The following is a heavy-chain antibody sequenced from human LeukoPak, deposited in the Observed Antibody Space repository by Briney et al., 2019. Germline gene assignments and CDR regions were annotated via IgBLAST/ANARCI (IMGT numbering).Heavy chain of an antibody. V-gene: IGHV3-48*03. Sequence: GGSLRLSCAASGFTFSSYEMNWVRQAPGKGLKWVSYISSSGSTIYYADSVKGRFTISRDNAKNSLYLQMNSLRAEDTAVYYCAREESGSSSWLKNWFDPWGQGTLVTVSS. CDR1: GFTFSSYE. J-gene: IGHJ5*02. CDR3: AREESGSSSWLKNWFDP. CDR2: ISSSGSTI. D-gene: IGHD6-13*01.